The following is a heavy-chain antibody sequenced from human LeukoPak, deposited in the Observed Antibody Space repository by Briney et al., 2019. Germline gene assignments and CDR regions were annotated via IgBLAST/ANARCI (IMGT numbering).Heavy chain of an antibody. CDR1: GFTFSSYW. CDR3: ARESPHSDY. D-gene: IGHD2-21*01. Sequence: GGSLRLSCAASGFTFSSYWMHWVRQAPGKGLVWVSRIKTDGSSTMYADSVKGRFTISRDNAKNTLYLQMNSLRAEDTAVYYCARESPHSDYWGQGTLVTVSS. V-gene: IGHV3-74*03. J-gene: IGHJ4*02. CDR2: IKTDGSST.